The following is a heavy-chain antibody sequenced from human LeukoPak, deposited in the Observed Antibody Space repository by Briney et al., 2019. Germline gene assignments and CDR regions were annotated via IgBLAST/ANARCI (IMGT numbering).Heavy chain of an antibody. CDR2: IYYSGST. CDR1: GGSISSSNW. CDR3: ARVTGYVMEDYFDY. V-gene: IGHV4-4*02. Sequence: SETLSLTCAVSGGSISSSNWWNWVRQPPGKGLEWIGYIYYSGSTNYNPSLKSRVTISVDTSKNQFSLRLSSVTAADTAVYYCARVTGYVMEDYFDYWGQGTLVTVSS. J-gene: IGHJ4*02. D-gene: IGHD6-13*01.